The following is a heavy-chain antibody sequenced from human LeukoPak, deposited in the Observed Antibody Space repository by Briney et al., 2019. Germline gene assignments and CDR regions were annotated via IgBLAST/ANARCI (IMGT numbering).Heavy chain of an antibody. CDR3: ARGSWYRDLWDHYFDY. CDR1: GFTFSSYE. J-gene: IGHJ4*02. Sequence: GGSLRLSCAASGFTFSSYEMNWVRQAPGKGLEWVSYISSSGSTIYYADSVKGRFTISRDNAKNSLYLQMNSLRAEDTAVYHCARGSWYRDLWDHYFDYWGQGTLVTVSS. V-gene: IGHV3-48*03. D-gene: IGHD6-13*01. CDR2: ISSSGSTI.